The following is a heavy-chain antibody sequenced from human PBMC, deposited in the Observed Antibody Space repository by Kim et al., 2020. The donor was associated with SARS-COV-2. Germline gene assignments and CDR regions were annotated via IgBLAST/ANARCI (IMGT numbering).Heavy chain of an antibody. CDR1: GGSISSSSYY. Sequence: SETLSLTCTVSGGSISSSSYYWGWIRQPPGKGLEWIGSIYYSGSTYYNPSLKSRVTISVDTSKNQFSLKLSSVTAADTAVYYCASHYPHYWYFDLWGRGTLVTVSS. CDR3: ASHYPHYWYFDL. V-gene: IGHV4-39*01. CDR2: IYYSGST. J-gene: IGHJ2*01.